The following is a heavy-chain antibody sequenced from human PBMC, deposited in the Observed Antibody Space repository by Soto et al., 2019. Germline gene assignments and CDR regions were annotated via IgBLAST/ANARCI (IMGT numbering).Heavy chain of an antibody. J-gene: IGHJ5*02. CDR1: NGSISGYY. Sequence: SETLSLTCTVSNGSISGYYWTWIRQPPGKGLEWIGNVYYTGTTRYNPSLKRRVTISVDTSKNRISLKLSSVTAADTAFYYCARLGGYYQSLDTWGQGTLV. D-gene: IGHD3-22*01. CDR3: ARLGGYYQSLDT. V-gene: IGHV4-59*08. CDR2: VYYTGTT.